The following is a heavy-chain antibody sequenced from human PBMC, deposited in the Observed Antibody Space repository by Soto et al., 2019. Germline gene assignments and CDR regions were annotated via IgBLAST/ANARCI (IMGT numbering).Heavy chain of an antibody. CDR3: TRVSLSAAPDY. J-gene: IGHJ4*02. Sequence: EVQLVESGGGFVQPGGTLRLSCAASGCTFSRSWMNWLHQAPGKGMEGVANTNQDGSAKYYVDSVKGRCTISRDNADNSLSLQMNSLRAEDTAVYYCTRVSLSAAPDYWGQGTLVTVSS. CDR1: GCTFSRSW. V-gene: IGHV3-7*01. CDR2: TNQDGSAK.